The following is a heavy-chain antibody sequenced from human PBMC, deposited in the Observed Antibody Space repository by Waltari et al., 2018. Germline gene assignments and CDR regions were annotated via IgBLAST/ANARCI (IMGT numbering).Heavy chain of an antibody. CDR1: GFTFSSHW. CDR3: VRDSSGTY. V-gene: IGHV3-74*01. J-gene: IGHJ4*02. D-gene: IGHD3-22*01. CDR2: INSDGSST. Sequence: EVQLVESGGGLVQPGGSLRLSCAASGFTFSSHWMYWVRQTPGKGLVWVSGINSDGSSTSYADSVKGRVTISRDNAKNTLYLQMNSLRAEDTAVYYCVRDSSGTYWGQGTKVTVSS.